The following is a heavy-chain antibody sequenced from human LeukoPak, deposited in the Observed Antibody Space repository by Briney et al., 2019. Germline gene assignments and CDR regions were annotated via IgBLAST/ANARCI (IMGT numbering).Heavy chain of an antibody. D-gene: IGHD3-22*01. Sequence: GGSLRLSCAASGFTFSSYSMNWVRQAPGKGLKWVSSISSSSSYIYYADSVKGRFTISRDNAKNSLYLQMNSLRAEDTAVYYCARGTYYDSSGYSYWGQGTLVTVSS. J-gene: IGHJ4*02. V-gene: IGHV3-21*01. CDR2: ISSSSSYI. CDR1: GFTFSSYS. CDR3: ARGTYYDSSGYSY.